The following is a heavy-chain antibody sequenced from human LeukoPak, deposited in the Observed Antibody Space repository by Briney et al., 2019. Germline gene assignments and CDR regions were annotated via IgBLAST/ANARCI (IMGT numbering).Heavy chain of an antibody. CDR3: ARSSYDSSGYYFYYFDY. CDR2: ITDAVGST. D-gene: IGHD3-22*01. J-gene: IGHJ4*02. V-gene: IGHV3-23*01. CDR1: GFTFSSSS. Sequence: GGSLRLSCAASGFTFSSSSISWVRQAPGKGLEWVSAITDAVGSTHYADSVKGRFTISSDNSKNTLYLQMNSLRAEDTAVYYCARSSYDSSGYYFYYFDYWGQGTLVTVSS.